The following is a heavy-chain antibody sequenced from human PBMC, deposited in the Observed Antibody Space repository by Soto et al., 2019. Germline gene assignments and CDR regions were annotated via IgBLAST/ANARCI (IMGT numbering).Heavy chain of an antibody. CDR1: GFTFSSYA. D-gene: IGHD1-1*01. Sequence: QVQLVESGGGVVQPGRSLRLSCAASGFTFSSYAMHWVRQAPGKGLEWVAVISYDGSNKYYADSVKGRFTISRDNSKNTLYLQMNSLRAEDTAVYYWARGGGGYADYFDYWGQGTLVTVSS. CDR3: ARGGGGYADYFDY. J-gene: IGHJ4*02. CDR2: ISYDGSNK. V-gene: IGHV3-30-3*01.